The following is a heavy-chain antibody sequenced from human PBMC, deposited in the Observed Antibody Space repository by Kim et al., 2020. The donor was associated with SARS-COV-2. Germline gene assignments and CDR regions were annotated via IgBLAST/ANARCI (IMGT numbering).Heavy chain of an antibody. CDR3: AGRGDSIAAFDY. Sequence: ASVKVSCKASGYTFTSYAMHWVRQAPGQRLEWMGWINAGNGNTKYSQKFQGRVTITRDTSASTAYMELSSLRSEDTAVYYCAGRGDSIAAFDYWGQGTLVTVSS. CDR2: INAGNGNT. CDR1: GYTFTSYA. J-gene: IGHJ4*02. V-gene: IGHV1-3*01. D-gene: IGHD6-6*01.